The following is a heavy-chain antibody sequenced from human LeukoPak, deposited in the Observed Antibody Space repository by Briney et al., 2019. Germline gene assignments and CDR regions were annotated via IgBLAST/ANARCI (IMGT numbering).Heavy chain of an antibody. CDR1: GFTVSSSY. Sequence: GGSLRLSCAASGFTVSSSYMSWVRQAPGKALEWVSVIYSGGNTYYADSVKGRFTVSRDNSKNTLYLQMNSLSAEDTAVYYCARPDRGSGSYYRIDYWGQGTLVTVSS. D-gene: IGHD1-26*01. CDR3: ARPDRGSGSYYRIDY. J-gene: IGHJ4*02. V-gene: IGHV3-66*04. CDR2: IYSGGNT.